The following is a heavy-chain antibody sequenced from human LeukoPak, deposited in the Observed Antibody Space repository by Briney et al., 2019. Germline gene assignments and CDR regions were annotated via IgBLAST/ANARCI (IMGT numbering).Heavy chain of an antibody. V-gene: IGHV5-51*01. CDR1: GYSFTSYW. Sequence: GDPLIICCNCAGYSFTSYWIGLVRHLAGEVLECRGIIYPGDSDTRCSPSFQGQVTISADKSISTAYLQWSSLKASDSAMYYCARQRVVRGSSWFDPWGQGTLVTVSS. CDR2: IYPGDSDT. J-gene: IGHJ5*02. CDR3: ARQRVVRGSSWFDP. D-gene: IGHD3-10*01.